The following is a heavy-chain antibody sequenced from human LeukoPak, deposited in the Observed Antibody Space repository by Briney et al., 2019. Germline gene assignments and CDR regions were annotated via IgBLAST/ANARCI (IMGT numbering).Heavy chain of an antibody. D-gene: IGHD4-11*01. Sequence: SETLSLTYTVSGGSISSYYWSWIRQPPGKGLEWIGYIYYSGSTNYNPSLKSRVTISVDTSKNQFSLKLSSVTAADTAVYYCARYSNYXWFDYWGQGTLVTVSS. V-gene: IGHV4-59*01. CDR3: ARYSNYXWFDY. CDR2: IYYSGST. J-gene: IGHJ4*02. CDR1: GGSISSYY.